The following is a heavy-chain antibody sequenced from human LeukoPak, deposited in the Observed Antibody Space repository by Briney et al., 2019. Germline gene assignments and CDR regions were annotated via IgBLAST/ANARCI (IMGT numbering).Heavy chain of an antibody. J-gene: IGHJ4*02. V-gene: IGHV1-18*01. CDR1: GYTVTSYG. CDR2: ISAYNGNT. CDR3: ARDNLLDYLDLGD. D-gene: IGHD4-17*01. Sequence: ASVKLSCTASGYTVTSYGISWLGESPGQRRGWMGWISAYNGNTNYAQKLQGRVTMTTATSTSTVYMELRSLRSDDTALYYCARDNLLDYLDLGDWGQRTLVTVSS.